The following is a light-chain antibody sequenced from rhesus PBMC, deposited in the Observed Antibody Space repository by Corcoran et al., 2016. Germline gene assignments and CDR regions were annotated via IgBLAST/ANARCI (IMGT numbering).Light chain of an antibody. V-gene: IGKV1-22*01. Sequence: DIQMTQSPSSLSASVGDTVTITCRASQGLSSWSAWYQQKPEKAPKLLVYKASSLQRGVPSSFSGIGSGTDFTLTISSLQSEDFATYYCQQYSTRPLTFGGGTKVELK. J-gene: IGKJ4*01. CDR1: QGLSSW. CDR2: KAS. CDR3: QQYSTRPLT.